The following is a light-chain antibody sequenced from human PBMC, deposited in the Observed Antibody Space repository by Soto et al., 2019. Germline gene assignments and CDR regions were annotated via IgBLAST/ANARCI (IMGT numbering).Light chain of an antibody. CDR1: SSDVGGYTF. CDR3: SSFTSRNPSV. CDR2: DVS. V-gene: IGLV2-14*01. J-gene: IGLJ1*01. Sequence: QSVLTQPASVSASPGQSIAISCTGTSSDVGGYTFVSWYQQHPGKAPKLMIYDVSNRPSGISNRFSGSKSGNTASLTISGLQAEDEADYYCSSFTSRNPSVLGTGTKVTVL.